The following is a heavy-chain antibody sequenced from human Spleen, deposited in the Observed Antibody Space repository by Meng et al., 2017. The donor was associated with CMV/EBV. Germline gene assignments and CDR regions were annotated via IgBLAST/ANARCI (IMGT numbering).Heavy chain of an antibody. D-gene: IGHD2-2*01. CDR1: GYTFTGYY. CDR2: INPNSGGT. CDR3: AREDIVVVPAAIYYYYYGMDV. Sequence: ASVKVSCKASGYTFTGYYMHWVRQAPGQGLEWMGWINPNSGGTNYAQKFQGRVTMTRDTSISTAYMELSRLRSDDTAVHYCAREDIVVVPAAIYYYYYGMDVWGQGTTVTVSS. J-gene: IGHJ6*02. V-gene: IGHV1-2*02.